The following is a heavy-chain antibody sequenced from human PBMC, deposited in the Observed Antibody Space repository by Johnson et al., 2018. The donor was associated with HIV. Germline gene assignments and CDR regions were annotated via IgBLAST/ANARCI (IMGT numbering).Heavy chain of an antibody. Sequence: VQLVESGGGLVQPGGSLKLSCAASGFTFSGSAMHWVRQASGKGLEWVGRIRSKANSYATAYAASVKGRFTISRDDSKNTAYLQMNSLRAEDTAVYYCARESGHAFDIWGQGTVVTVSS. CDR1: GFTFSGSA. D-gene: IGHD3-3*01. CDR3: ARESGHAFDI. CDR2: IRSKANSYAT. V-gene: IGHV3-73*02. J-gene: IGHJ3*02.